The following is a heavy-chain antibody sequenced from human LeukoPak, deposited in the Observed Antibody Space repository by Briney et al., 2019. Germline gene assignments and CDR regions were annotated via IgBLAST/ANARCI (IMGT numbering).Heavy chain of an antibody. V-gene: IGHV3-30*02. CDR2: IRYDGSNK. D-gene: IGHD3-22*01. J-gene: IGHJ4*02. Sequence: PGGSLRLSCAASGFTFSSYGMHWVRQAPGKGLEWVAFIRYDGSNKYYADSVKGRFTISRDNSKNTLYLQMNSLRAEDTAVYYCAKGQYYYDSSGYLYYWGQGTLVTVSS. CDR3: AKGQYYYDSSGYLYY. CDR1: GFTFSSYG.